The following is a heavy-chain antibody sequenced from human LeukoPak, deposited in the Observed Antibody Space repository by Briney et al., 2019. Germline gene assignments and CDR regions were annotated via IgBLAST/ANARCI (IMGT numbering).Heavy chain of an antibody. V-gene: IGHV1-69*04. D-gene: IGHD2-2*01. Sequence: SVKVSCKASGGTFSSYAISWVRQAPGQGLEWMGRIIPILGIANYAQKFQGRVTITADKSTSTAYMELSSLRSEDTAVYYCAREPLRGDIVVVPAVFFDYWGQGTLVTVSS. CDR1: GGTFSSYA. CDR2: IIPILGIA. CDR3: AREPLRGDIVVVPAVFFDY. J-gene: IGHJ4*02.